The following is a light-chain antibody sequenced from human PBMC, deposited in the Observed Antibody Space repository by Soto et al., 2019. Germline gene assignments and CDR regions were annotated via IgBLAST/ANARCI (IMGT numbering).Light chain of an antibody. Sequence: AIRMTQSPSSFSASTGDRVTITCRASQGISSYLAWYQQKPGKAPKLLIYAASTLQSVVPSRFSGSVSGTDFTLTISCLQSEDFATYYCQQYYSYPPTFGQGTKLEIK. CDR1: QGISSY. CDR2: AAS. CDR3: QQYYSYPPT. V-gene: IGKV1-8*01. J-gene: IGKJ2*01.